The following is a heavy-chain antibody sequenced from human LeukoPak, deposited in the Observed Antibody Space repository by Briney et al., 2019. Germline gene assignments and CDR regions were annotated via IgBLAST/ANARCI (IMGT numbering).Heavy chain of an antibody. D-gene: IGHD6-19*01. Sequence: GGSLRLSCAASGFTFSSYAMHWVRQAPGKGLEWVAVISYDGSNKYYADSVKGRFTISRDNSKNTLYLQMNSLRAEDTAVYYCARQLSVAGPTAYYYYYYGMDVWGQGTTVTVSS. CDR3: ARQLSVAGPTAYYYYYYGMDV. J-gene: IGHJ6*02. CDR1: GFTFSSYA. CDR2: ISYDGSNK. V-gene: IGHV3-30-3*01.